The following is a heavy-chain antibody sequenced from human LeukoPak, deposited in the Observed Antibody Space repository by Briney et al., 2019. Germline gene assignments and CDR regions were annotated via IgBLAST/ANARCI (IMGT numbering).Heavy chain of an antibody. CDR2: INHSGST. CDR3: ARGGHYYDSSGQGEPLFDF. Sequence: PSETLSLTCAVYGGSFSGYYWSWIRQPPGKGLEWIGEINHSGSTSYNPSLKSRVTISVDTSKNQFSLKLSSVTAADTAVYYCARGGHYYDSSGQGEPLFDFWGQGTLVTVSS. V-gene: IGHV4-34*01. CDR1: GGSFSGYY. J-gene: IGHJ4*02. D-gene: IGHD3-22*01.